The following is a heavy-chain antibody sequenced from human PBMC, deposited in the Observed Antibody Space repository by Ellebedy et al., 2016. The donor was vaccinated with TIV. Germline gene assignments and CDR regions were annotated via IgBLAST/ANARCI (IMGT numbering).Heavy chain of an antibody. CDR1: GGSISYYQ. CDR2: MSSSGNT. V-gene: IGHV4-59*12. J-gene: IGHJ4*02. D-gene: IGHD3-16*01. Sequence: MPSETLSLTCSVSGGSISYYQWSWIRQPPGKGLEWIGYMSSSGNTNYNPSLKSRVTTSIDTSKNQFSLRLSFVTAADTAVYYCASTEYLGFWGYWGQGTLVTVSS. CDR3: ASTEYLGFWGY.